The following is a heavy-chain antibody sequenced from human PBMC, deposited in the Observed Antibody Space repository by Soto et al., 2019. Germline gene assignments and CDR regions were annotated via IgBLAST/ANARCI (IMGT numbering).Heavy chain of an antibody. Sequence: ASVKVSCKSSGYTFTGYYMHWVRQAPGQGLEWMGWINPSGGSTSYAQKFQGRVTMTRDTSTSTVYMELSSLRSEDTAVYYCARGSRITIFGVVIPRRFYGMDVWGQGTTVTVSS. CDR1: GYTFTGYY. D-gene: IGHD3-3*01. V-gene: IGHV1-46*01. J-gene: IGHJ6*02. CDR2: INPSGGST. CDR3: ARGSRITIFGVVIPRRFYGMDV.